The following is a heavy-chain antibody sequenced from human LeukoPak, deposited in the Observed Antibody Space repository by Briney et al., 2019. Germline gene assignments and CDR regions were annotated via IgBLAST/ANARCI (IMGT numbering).Heavy chain of an antibody. CDR2: VDPEDGET. Sequence: ASVKVSCKVSGYTLTELSMHWVRQAPGKGLEWMGGVDPEDGETIYAQKFQGRVTMTEDTSTDTAYMELSSLRSEDTAVYYCATDQLGSSGWRNWFDPWGQGTLVTVSS. J-gene: IGHJ5*02. V-gene: IGHV1-24*01. D-gene: IGHD6-19*01. CDR1: GYTLTELS. CDR3: ATDQLGSSGWRNWFDP.